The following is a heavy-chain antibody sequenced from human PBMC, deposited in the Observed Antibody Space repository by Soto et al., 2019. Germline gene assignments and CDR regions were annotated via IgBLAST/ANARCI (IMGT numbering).Heavy chain of an antibody. V-gene: IGHV1-2*02. CDR3: PRVPRYSETSAAFDI. D-gene: IGHD3-22*01. CDR2: LNPNTGDP. Sequence: GASVTVSSRASRHTYTRFHLHWVRQAPGPAVEWMGWLNPNTGDPSYARKPQRRTTMTSDMSISTAYMDLSRLTFDDTAVYYCPRVPRYSETSAAFDIWGQGTIVTL. J-gene: IGHJ3*02. CDR1: RHTYTRFH.